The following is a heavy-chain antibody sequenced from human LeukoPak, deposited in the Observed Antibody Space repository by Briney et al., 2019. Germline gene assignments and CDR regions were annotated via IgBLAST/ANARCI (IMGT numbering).Heavy chain of an antibody. D-gene: IGHD4-17*01. V-gene: IGHV4-4*07. CDR2: IYSSGST. CDR3: ARDVYAYGDYTIDY. J-gene: IGHJ4*02. CDR1: GGSINSYF. Sequence: SKTLSLTCTISGGSINSYFWSWIRQPAGKGLEWIGRIYSSGSTNYNSSLKSRVSMSVDTSKNQFSLRLSSVTAADTAVYYCARDVYAYGDYTIDYWGQGTLVTVSS.